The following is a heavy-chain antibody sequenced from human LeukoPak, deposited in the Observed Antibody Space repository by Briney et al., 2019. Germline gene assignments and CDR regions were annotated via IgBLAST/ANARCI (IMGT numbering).Heavy chain of an antibody. V-gene: IGHV3-9*01. CDR1: GFTFDDYA. Sequence: PGGSLRLSCAASGFTFDDYAMHWVRQAPGKGLEWVSGISWNSGSIGYADSVKGRFTISRDNAKNSLYPQMNSLRAEDTALYYCAKDLGSSWYYFDYWGQGTLVTVSS. D-gene: IGHD6-13*01. CDR2: ISWNSGSI. CDR3: AKDLGSSWYYFDY. J-gene: IGHJ4*02.